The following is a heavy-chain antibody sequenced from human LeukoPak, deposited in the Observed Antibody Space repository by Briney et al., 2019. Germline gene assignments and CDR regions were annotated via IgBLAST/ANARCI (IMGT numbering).Heavy chain of an antibody. D-gene: IGHD1-26*01. CDR3: AASGSYYNARFDY. Sequence: MASETLSLTCTVSGGSISSYSWSWIRQPAGKGLEWIGRIYTSGSTNYNPSLKSRVTMSVDTSKNQFSLKLSSVTAADTAVYYCAASGSYYNARFDYWGQGTLVTVSS. V-gene: IGHV4-4*07. J-gene: IGHJ4*02. CDR2: IYTSGST. CDR1: GGSISSYS.